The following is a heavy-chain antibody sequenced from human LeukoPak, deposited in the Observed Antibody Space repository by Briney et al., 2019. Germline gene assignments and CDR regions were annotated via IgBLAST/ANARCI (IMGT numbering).Heavy chain of an antibody. J-gene: IGHJ4*02. V-gene: IGHV4-59*01. D-gene: IGHD1-26*01. CDR1: GGSISSYY. Sequence: KPSETQSLTCTVSGGSISSYYWSWIRQPPGKGLEWIGYIYYSGSTNYNPSLKSRVTISVDTSKNQFSLKLSSVTAADTAVYYCARVLTGDLDYWGQGTLVTVSS. CDR2: IYYSGST. CDR3: ARVLTGDLDY.